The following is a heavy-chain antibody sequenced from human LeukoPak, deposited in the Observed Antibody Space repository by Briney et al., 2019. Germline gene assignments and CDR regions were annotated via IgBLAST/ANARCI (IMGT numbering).Heavy chain of an antibody. CDR1: GFTFSNAW. CDR2: IKSKTDGGTI. D-gene: IGHD3-10*02. J-gene: IGHJ4*02. Sequence: GGSLRLSCAASGFTFSNAWMSWVRQAPGKGLEWVGRIKSKTDGGTIDYAAPVKGRFTISRDDSKNTLYLQMNSLKTEDTAVYYCTTALLGTMSRSYWGQGTLVTVSS. CDR3: TTALLGTMSRSY. V-gene: IGHV3-15*01.